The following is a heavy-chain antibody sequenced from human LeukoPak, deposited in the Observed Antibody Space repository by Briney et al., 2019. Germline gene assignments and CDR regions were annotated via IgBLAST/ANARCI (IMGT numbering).Heavy chain of an antibody. V-gene: IGHV3-23*01. CDR1: GFTFSSHG. D-gene: IGHD3-16*01. CDR2: ISGSGGNT. J-gene: IGHJ5*02. Sequence: GGSLRLSCAASGFTFSSHGMNWVRQAPGKGLEWVSGISGSGGNTYYADSVKGRFTISRDNAKNKLYLKMNRVRAEDTAVYYCAKDDNYIRFLSWGQGTLVTVSS. CDR3: AKDDNYIRFLS.